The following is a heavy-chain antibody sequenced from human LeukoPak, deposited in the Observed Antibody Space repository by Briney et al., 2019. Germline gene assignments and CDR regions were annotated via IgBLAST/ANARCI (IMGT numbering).Heavy chain of an antibody. Sequence: PSETLSLTCTVSGASTSAFYWSWIRQSPGKGLEWIGYSYSGGNANYNPSLKSRVTITIDTSGNQFSLRLTSVTAADTAVYFCAHSKRGGGYYINAFAVWGQGALVTISS. D-gene: IGHD1-26*01. CDR2: SYSGGNA. J-gene: IGHJ3*01. CDR3: AHSKRGGGYYINAFAV. V-gene: IGHV4-59*01. CDR1: GASTSAFY.